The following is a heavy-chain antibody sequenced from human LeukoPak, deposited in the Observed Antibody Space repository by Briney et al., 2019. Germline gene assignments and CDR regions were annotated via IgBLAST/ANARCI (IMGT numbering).Heavy chain of an antibody. D-gene: IGHD1-1*01. V-gene: IGHV3-15*01. CDR2: IKSKNDGETR. Sequence: PGGSLTLSCAASGFTFSHAWVSWVRQCPGKGLEWVGRIKSKNDGETRDYAAPVKGRFTISRDESKAEVYLHMTSLKAEDTAVCYCVGRPWNFDYWGQGTLVTVSS. J-gene: IGHJ4*02. CDR1: GFTFSHAW. CDR3: VGRPWNFDY.